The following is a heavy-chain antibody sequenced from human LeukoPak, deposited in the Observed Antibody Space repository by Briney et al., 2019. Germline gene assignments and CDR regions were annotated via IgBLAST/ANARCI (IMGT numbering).Heavy chain of an antibody. Sequence: GGTLRLSCAASGSTFSSYGMSWVRQAPGKGLEWVSAISGSGGSTYYADSVKGRFTISRDNSKNSLYLQMNSLRAEDTAVYYCARDGGENWFDPWGQGTLVTVSS. J-gene: IGHJ5*02. D-gene: IGHD3-16*01. CDR3: ARDGGENWFDP. CDR2: ISGSGGST. V-gene: IGHV3-23*01. CDR1: GSTFSSYG.